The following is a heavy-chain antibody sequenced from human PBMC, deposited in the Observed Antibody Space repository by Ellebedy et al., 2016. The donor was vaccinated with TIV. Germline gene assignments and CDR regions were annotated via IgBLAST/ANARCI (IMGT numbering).Heavy chain of an antibody. CDR3: AKDQLVPAYYGSGSYTAAPDY. J-gene: IGHJ4*02. CDR2: ISGSGGST. V-gene: IGHV3-23*01. D-gene: IGHD3-10*01. CDR1: RFTFSSYA. Sequence: GGSLRLXCAASRFTFSSYAMSWVRQAPGKGLEWVSAISGSGGSTYYADSVKGRFTISRDNSKNTLYLQMNSLRAEDTAVYYCAKDQLVPAYYGSGSYTAAPDYWGQGTLVTVSS.